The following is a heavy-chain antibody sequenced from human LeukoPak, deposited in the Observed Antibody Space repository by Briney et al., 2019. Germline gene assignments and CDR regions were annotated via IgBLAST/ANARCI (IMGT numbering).Heavy chain of an antibody. D-gene: IGHD6-19*01. CDR1: GFTFSDYS. V-gene: IGHV3-21*01. J-gene: IGHJ4*02. Sequence: GGSLRLSCAASGFTFSDYSMNWVRQAPGKGLEWVSSISSKSSYIHYADSLKGRFTISRDNAKNSLYLQMNSLRAEDTAVYYCARELVAVSDTVGDFWGQGTLVTVSS. CDR3: ARELVAVSDTVGDF. CDR2: ISSKSSYI.